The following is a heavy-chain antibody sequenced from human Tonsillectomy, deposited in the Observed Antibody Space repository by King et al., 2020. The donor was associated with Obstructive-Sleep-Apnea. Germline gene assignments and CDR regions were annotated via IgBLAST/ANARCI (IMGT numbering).Heavy chain of an antibody. CDR3: ARADSNFEWYFFDY. D-gene: IGHD4-11*01. V-gene: IGHV3-30*04. CDR1: GFTLSGYA. CDR2: ISYDGSNQ. J-gene: IGHJ4*02. Sequence: VQLVESGGGVVQPGRSLRLSCAASGFTLSGYAMHWVRQAPVKGLEWLAFISYDGSNQYNADSVKGRFTISRDNSKNTLYLQMHSLRTEDTAVYFCARADSNFEWYFFDYWGQGALVTVSS.